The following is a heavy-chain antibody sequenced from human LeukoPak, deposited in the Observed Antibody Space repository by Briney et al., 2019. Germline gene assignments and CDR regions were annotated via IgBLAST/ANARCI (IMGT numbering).Heavy chain of an antibody. Sequence: EASVKVSCKASEYTFTDYYIHWMRQAPGQGLEWMGWINCKSGATSYAQKFRGRVTMTKDRPIRTAYMELSRLKSDDTAVYYCARQSLDYYETLDAFDTWGQGTVVTVSS. CDR3: ARQSLDYYETLDAFDT. J-gene: IGHJ3*02. CDR1: EYTFTDYY. D-gene: IGHD3-22*01. CDR2: INCKSGAT. V-gene: IGHV1-2*02.